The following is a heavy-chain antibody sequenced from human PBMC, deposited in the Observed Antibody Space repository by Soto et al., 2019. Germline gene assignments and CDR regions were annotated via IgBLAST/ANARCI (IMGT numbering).Heavy chain of an antibody. CDR1: GFTFSSYA. CDR2: ISGSGGST. J-gene: IGHJ4*02. CDR3: AKGYGTYYYDSSGYYIDY. D-gene: IGHD3-22*01. Sequence: GGSLRLSCAASGFTFSSYAMSWVRQAPGRGLEWVSAISGSGGSTYYADSVKGRFTISRDNSKNTLYLQMNSLRAEDTAVYYCAKGYGTYYYDSSGYYIDYCGQGALVTVYS. V-gene: IGHV3-23*01.